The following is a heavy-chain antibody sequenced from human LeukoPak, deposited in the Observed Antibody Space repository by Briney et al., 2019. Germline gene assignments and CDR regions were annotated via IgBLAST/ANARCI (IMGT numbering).Heavy chain of an antibody. Sequence: PSETLSLTCTVSGGSISSYYWSWIRQPPGKGLEWIGSIYHSGSTYYNPSLKSRVTISVDTSKNQFSLKLSSVTAADTAVYYCARRIAVAGYYFDYWGQGTLVTVSS. J-gene: IGHJ4*02. D-gene: IGHD6-19*01. CDR3: ARRIAVAGYYFDY. V-gene: IGHV4-59*08. CDR2: IYHSGST. CDR1: GGSISSYY.